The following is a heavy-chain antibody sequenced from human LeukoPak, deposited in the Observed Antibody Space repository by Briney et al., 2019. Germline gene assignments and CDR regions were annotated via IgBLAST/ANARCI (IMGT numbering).Heavy chain of an antibody. D-gene: IGHD3-3*01. Sequence: ASVKVSCKASGYTFTSYGISWVRQAPGQGLEWMGWISAYNGNTNYAQKLQVRVTMTTDTSTSTAYMELRSLRSDDTAVYYCARALGYDFWSGLYYYYGMDVWGQGTTVTVSS. CDR2: ISAYNGNT. CDR3: ARALGYDFWSGLYYYYGMDV. V-gene: IGHV1-18*01. CDR1: GYTFTSYG. J-gene: IGHJ6*02.